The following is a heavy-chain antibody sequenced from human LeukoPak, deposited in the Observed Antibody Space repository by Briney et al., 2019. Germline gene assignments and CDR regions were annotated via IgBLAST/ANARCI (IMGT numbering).Heavy chain of an antibody. CDR2: ISDTGNT. D-gene: IGHD2-15*01. CDR1: GFTLSNHW. J-gene: IGHJ4*02. Sequence: GGSLRLSCAASGFTLSNHWMEWVRQAQGRGLEWVPAISDTGNTCHADSVKGRFTIPRASSKNPHVRQRTGLRPEDAAVYYCAKAPVTTCRGAFCYPFDYWGLGTLVTVSS. CDR3: AKAPVTTCRGAFCYPFDY. V-gene: IGHV3-53*01.